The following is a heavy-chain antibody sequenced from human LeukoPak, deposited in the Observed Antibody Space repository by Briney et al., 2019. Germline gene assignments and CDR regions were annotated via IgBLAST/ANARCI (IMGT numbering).Heavy chain of an antibody. J-gene: IGHJ4*02. CDR2: ISWNSGSI. CDR1: GFTFDDYA. V-gene: IGHV3-9*01. CDR3: ARAPRY. Sequence: GRSLRLSCAASGFTFDDYAMHWVRQAPGKGLEWVSGISWNSGSIGYADSVKGRFTISRDNAKNTLYLQMNSLRAEDTAVYYCARAPRYWGQGTLVTVSS.